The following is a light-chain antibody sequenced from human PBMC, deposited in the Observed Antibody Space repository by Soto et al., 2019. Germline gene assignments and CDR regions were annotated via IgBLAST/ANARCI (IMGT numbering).Light chain of an antibody. Sequence: QSVLTQPASVSGSPGQSITISCTGTSSDVGGYNFVSWYQQHPYKAPKLMIYEVTHRPSGVSNRFSGSKSGNTASLTISGLQAEDEAEYYCSSYTNINTRACVFGTGTKLTVL. V-gene: IGLV2-14*01. CDR3: SSYTNINTRACV. J-gene: IGLJ1*01. CDR1: SSDVGGYNF. CDR2: EVT.